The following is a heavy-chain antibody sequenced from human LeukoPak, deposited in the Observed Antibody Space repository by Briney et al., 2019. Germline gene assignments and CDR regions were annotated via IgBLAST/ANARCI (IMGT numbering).Heavy chain of an antibody. D-gene: IGHD5-18*01. J-gene: IGHJ4*02. CDR1: GGSISSGGYY. CDR3: ARGREGYTFDY. CDR2: IYYSGST. V-gene: IGHV4-31*03. Sequence: SQTLSLTCTVSGGSISSGGYYWSWIRQHPGRGLEWIGYIYYSGSTYYNPSLKSRVTISVDTSKNQFSLKPSSVTAADTAVYYCARGREGYTFDYWGQGTLVTVSS.